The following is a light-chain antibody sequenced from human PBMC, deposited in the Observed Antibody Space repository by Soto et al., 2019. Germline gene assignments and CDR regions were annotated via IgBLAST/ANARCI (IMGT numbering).Light chain of an antibody. CDR1: QSVSSY. V-gene: IGKV3-11*01. J-gene: IGKJ1*01. CDR2: DAS. Sequence: IEFTQAHGALYLSPGERATLSCRASQSVSSYLAWYQQKPGQAPRLLIYDASNRATGIPARFSGSGSGTDFTLTISSLEPEDFAVYYCQQRSNWPRTFGQGTKVDIK. CDR3: QQRSNWPRT.